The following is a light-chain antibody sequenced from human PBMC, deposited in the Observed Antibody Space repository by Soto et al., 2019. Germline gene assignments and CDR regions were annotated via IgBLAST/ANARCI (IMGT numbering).Light chain of an antibody. CDR2: GAS. CDR3: QQYGSSPPT. J-gene: IGKJ1*01. Sequence: EIVLTQSPGTLSLSPGERATLSCRASQSVSSTYLAWYQRKPGQAPRLLIYGASSRATGIPNRFSGSGSVTDFTLTITRLEPEDFAVYYGQQYGSSPPTSGQGTKVEIK. V-gene: IGKV3-20*01. CDR1: QSVSSTY.